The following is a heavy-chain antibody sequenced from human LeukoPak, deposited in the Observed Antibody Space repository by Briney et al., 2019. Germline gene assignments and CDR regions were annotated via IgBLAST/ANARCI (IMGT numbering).Heavy chain of an antibody. J-gene: IGHJ5*02. CDR1: GGSFSSYY. CDR2: INHSGST. Sequence: SETLSLTCAVYGGSFSSYYWSGIRQPPGKGLGWMGEINHSGSTNYNPSLKSRVTISVDTSKNQFSLKWSSVTAADTAVYYCASYRAWGKGTLVTASS. V-gene: IGHV4-34*01. D-gene: IGHD3-10*01. CDR3: ASYRA.